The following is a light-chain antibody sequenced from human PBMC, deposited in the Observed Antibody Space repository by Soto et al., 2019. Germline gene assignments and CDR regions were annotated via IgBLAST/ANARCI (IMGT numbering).Light chain of an antibody. CDR1: QGIRNE. V-gene: IGKV1-6*01. Sequence: AIQMTQSPSSVSASVGDRVTITCRASQGIRNELGWYQQKPGKAPKLLIYSASSLQSGVPSRFSGSGSGTGFILTISGLQPEDFATYFCLQDFTYHRTFGQGTKVDIK. CDR3: LQDFTYHRT. J-gene: IGKJ1*01. CDR2: SAS.